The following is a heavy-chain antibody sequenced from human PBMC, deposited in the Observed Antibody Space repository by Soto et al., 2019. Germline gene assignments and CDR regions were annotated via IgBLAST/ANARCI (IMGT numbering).Heavy chain of an antibody. CDR1: GYSISSGYY. V-gene: IGHV4-38-2*02. Sequence: PSETLSVTWAVSGYSISSGYYWGWIRQPPGKGLEWIGSIYHSGSTYYNPSLKSRVTISVDTSKNQFSLKLSSVTAADTAVYYCARDPYYYDSSGYFNWYFDLWGRGTLVTVSS. D-gene: IGHD3-22*01. CDR2: IYHSGST. J-gene: IGHJ2*01. CDR3: ARDPYYYDSSGYFNWYFDL.